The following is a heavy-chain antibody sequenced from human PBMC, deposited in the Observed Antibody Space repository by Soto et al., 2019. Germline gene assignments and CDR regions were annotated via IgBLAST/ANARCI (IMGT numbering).Heavy chain of an antibody. J-gene: IGHJ6*02. CDR2: INPGNGNT. D-gene: IGHD3-10*01. CDR3: ARAVARGVKTIYYFYGMDV. CDR1: GYTFSIFA. Sequence: ASVKVSCKASGYTFSIFAMHWVRQAPGQRPEWMGWINPGNGNTKYSQTFQGRVTISRDTSASTAYMELSSLKSEDTAVYYCARAVARGVKTIYYFYGMDVWGQGTTVTVS. V-gene: IGHV1-3*01.